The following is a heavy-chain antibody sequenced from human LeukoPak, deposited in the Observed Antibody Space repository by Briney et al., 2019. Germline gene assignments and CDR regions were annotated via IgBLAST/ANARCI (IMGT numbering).Heavy chain of an antibody. J-gene: IGHJ4*02. D-gene: IGHD3-22*01. V-gene: IGHV3-74*01. CDR3: ARDRYDSYYYDSSGTKFDY. Sequence: GGSLRLSCAASGFTFSSYWMHWVPQAPGKGLVWVSRINSDGSSTSYADSVKGRFTISRDNAKNTLYLQMNSLRAEDTAVYYCARDRYDSYYYDSSGTKFDYWGQGTLVTVSS. CDR1: GFTFSSYW. CDR2: INSDGSST.